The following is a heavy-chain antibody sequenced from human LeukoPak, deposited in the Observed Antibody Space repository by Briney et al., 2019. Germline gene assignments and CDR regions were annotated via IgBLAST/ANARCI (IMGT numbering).Heavy chain of an antibody. CDR2: ISKSGDHT. Sequence: GGSLRLSCAVSGLTFNNYAMSWVRQAPGKGLEWVSAISKSGDHTYYAASAKGRFTIYRDNSKSTQYLQMNSLRAEDTAVYYCATSWGPDTSAFRWGRDGMDVWGQGTTVIVS. CDR1: GLTFNNYA. V-gene: IGHV3-23*01. D-gene: IGHD3-16*01. CDR3: ATSWGPDTSAFRWGRDGMDV. J-gene: IGHJ6*02.